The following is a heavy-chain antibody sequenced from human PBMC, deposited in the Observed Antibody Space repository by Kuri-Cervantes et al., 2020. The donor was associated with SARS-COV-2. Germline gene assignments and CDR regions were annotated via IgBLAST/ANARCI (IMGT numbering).Heavy chain of an antibody. CDR2: IWYDGSNK. CDR1: GFTFSSYG. V-gene: IGHV3-30*02. Sequence: GESLKISCAASGFTFSSYGMHWVRQAPGKGLEWVAVIWYDGSNKYYADSVKGRFTISRDNSKNTLYLQMNSLRAEDTAVYYCAKDITGVVPYYYYGMDVWGQGTTVTVSS. J-gene: IGHJ6*02. D-gene: IGHD1-20*01. CDR3: AKDITGVVPYYYYGMDV.